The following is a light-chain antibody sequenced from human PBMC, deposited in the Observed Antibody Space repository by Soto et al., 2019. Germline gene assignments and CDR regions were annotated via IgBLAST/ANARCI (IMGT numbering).Light chain of an antibody. Sequence: ILMTQSPASLSVSPGERATLSCRASQNIYSNIAWYQQRPGQAPRLLIYRASTRATGVPATFSGSGSGTEFTLSISGLQSEDFTVYSCLQYHNLWAFGQGTKVEIK. CDR2: RAS. J-gene: IGKJ1*01. V-gene: IGKV3-15*01. CDR3: LQYHNLWA. CDR1: QNIYSN.